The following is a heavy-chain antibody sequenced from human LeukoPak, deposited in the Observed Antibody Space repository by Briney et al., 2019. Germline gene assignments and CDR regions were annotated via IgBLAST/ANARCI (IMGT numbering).Heavy chain of an antibody. V-gene: IGHV1-69*05. CDR3: ARHGGITIFGEAQPGGAFDI. D-gene: IGHD3-3*01. CDR1: GGTFSSYA. Sequence: SVKVSCKASGGTFSSYAISWVRQAPGQGLEWMGGIIPIFGTANYAQKFQGRVTITTDESTSTAYMELSSLRSEDTAVYYCARHGGITIFGEAQPGGAFDIWGQGTTVTVSS. J-gene: IGHJ3*02. CDR2: IIPIFGTA.